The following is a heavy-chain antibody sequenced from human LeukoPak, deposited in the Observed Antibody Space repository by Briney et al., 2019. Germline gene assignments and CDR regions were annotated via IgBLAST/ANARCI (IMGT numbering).Heavy chain of an antibody. V-gene: IGHV1-46*01. CDR1: GYTFTSNY. D-gene: IGHD5-24*01. CDR3: ARDTRGSDGYKAGTFDY. J-gene: IGHJ4*02. Sequence: ASVKVSCKASGYTFTSNYIHWVRQAPGQGLEWMGMIYPRDGSTSYAQKFQGRVTVTRDTSTSTVHMELSGLRSEDTAVYYCARDTRGSDGYKAGTFDYWGQGTLVTVSS. CDR2: IYPRDGST.